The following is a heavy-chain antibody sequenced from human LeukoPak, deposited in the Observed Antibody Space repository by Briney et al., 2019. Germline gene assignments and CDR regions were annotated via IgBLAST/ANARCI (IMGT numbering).Heavy chain of an antibody. CDR2: INHSGST. J-gene: IGHJ5*02. CDR3: ARDFALGSDWFDP. V-gene: IGHV4-34*01. CDR1: GGSFSGYY. D-gene: IGHD3-16*01. Sequence: SETLSLTCAVYGGSFSGYYWSWIRQPPGKGLEWIGEINHSGSTNYNPSLKSRVTMSVDTSKNQFSLKLSSVTAADTAVYYCARDFALGSDWFDPWGQGTLVTVSS.